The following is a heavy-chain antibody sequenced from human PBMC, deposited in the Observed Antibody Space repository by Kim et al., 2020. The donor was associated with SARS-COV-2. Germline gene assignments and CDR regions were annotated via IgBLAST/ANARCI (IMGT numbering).Heavy chain of an antibody. CDR3: VKDVFHWQHDF. Sequence: GGSLRLSCAASGFSFNNNAMTWVRQAPGKGLEWVSSLGGDGRTFYGNSVKGRFTISRDKSRNTLYLQMKGLRAEDTAVYFCVKDVFHWQHDFWGQGTLVT. J-gene: IGHJ4*02. CDR1: GFSFNNNA. CDR2: LGGDGRT. D-gene: IGHD2-21*01. V-gene: IGHV3-23*01.